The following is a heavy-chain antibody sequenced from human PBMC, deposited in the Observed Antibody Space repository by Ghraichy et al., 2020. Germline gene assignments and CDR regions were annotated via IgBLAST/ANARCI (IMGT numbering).Heavy chain of an antibody. V-gene: IGHV1-2*02. CDR1: GYTFTGYY. CDR3: ARVKWDVDYEPYYYYGMDV. CDR2: INPNSGGT. Sequence: ASVKVSCKASGYTFTGYYIHWVRQAPGQGLEWMGWINPNSGGTNYAQKFQGRVTMTRDTSISTAYMELSRLRSDDTAVYYCARVKWDVDYEPYYYYGMDVWGQGTTVTVSS. D-gene: IGHD4-17*01. J-gene: IGHJ6*02.